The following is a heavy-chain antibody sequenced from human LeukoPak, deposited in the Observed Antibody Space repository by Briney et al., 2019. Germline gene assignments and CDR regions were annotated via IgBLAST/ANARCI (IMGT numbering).Heavy chain of an antibody. CDR2: IYSGGST. CDR3: ARDRYDFWSGYPYYYYMDV. CDR1: GFTFSSYG. J-gene: IGHJ6*03. D-gene: IGHD3-3*01. Sequence: PGGSLRLSCAASGFTFSSYGMHWVRQAPGKGLEWVSVIYSGGSTYYADSVKGRFTISRDNSKNTLYLQMNSLRAEDTAVYYCARDRYDFWSGYPYYYYMDVWGKGTTVTVSS. V-gene: IGHV3-53*01.